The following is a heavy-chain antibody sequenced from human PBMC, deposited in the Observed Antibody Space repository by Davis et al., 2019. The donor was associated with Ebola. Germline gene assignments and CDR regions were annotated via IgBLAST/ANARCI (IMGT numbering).Heavy chain of an antibody. CDR3: AKGGITMIVVVPGAFDY. CDR1: GFTFSSYA. Sequence: GESLKISCAASGFTFSSYAMSWVRQAPGKGLEWVSAISGSGGSTYYADSMKGRFTISRDNSKNTLYLQMNSLRAEDTAVYYCAKGGITMIVVVPGAFDYWGQGTLVTVSS. CDR2: ISGSGGST. J-gene: IGHJ4*02. D-gene: IGHD3-22*01. V-gene: IGHV3-23*01.